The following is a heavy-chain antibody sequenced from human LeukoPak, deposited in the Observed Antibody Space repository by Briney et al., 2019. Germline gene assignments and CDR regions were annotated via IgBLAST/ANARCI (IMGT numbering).Heavy chain of an antibody. CDR3: ARAEVIAIFDY. CDR1: GFTISDNY. J-gene: IGHJ4*02. D-gene: IGHD2-21*01. CDR2: IYSGGST. Sequence: GGSLRLSCAASGFTISDNYMNWVRQAPGKGLEWVSVIYSGGSTYYADSVKGRFTISRDNSKNTQYLQMNSLGAEDTAVYYCARAEVIAIFDYWGQGTLVTVSS. V-gene: IGHV3-66*02.